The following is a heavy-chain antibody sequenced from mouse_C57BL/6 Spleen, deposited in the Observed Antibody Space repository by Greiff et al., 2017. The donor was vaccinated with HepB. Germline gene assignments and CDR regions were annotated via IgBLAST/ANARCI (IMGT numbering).Heavy chain of an antibody. Sequence: VQLQQPGAELVMPGASVKLSCKASGYTFTSYWMHWVKQRPGQGLEWIGEIDPSDSYTNYNQKFKGKSTLTVDKSSSTAYMQLSSLTSEDSAVYYCARPQTGGYFDGWGTGTTVTVSS. CDR2: IDPSDSYT. CDR3: ARPQTGGYFDG. J-gene: IGHJ1*03. D-gene: IGHD4-1*01. V-gene: IGHV1-69*01. CDR1: GYTFTSYW.